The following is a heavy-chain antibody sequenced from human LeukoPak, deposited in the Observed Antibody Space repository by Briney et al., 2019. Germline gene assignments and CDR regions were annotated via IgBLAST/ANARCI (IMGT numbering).Heavy chain of an antibody. CDR1: GFTFNKFY. V-gene: IGHV3-7*05. CDR2: IKQDGSER. Sequence: GGSLRLSCAASGFTFNKFYMGWVRQAPGKGLEWVANIKQDGSERSYVDSVKGRFTISRDNAKNSLYLQLDSLGAEDTAVYYCARENYWKFDYWGQGTLVTVSS. CDR3: ARENYWKFDY. D-gene: IGHD1-1*01. J-gene: IGHJ4*02.